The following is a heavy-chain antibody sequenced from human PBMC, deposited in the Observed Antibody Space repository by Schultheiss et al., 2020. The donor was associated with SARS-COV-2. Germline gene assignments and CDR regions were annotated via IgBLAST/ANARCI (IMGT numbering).Heavy chain of an antibody. J-gene: IGHJ4*02. CDR2: ISATGGRT. V-gene: IGHV3-23*01. CDR1: GFTFNNYA. Sequence: GESLKISCASSGFTFNNYAMSWVRQAPGKGLEWVSGISATGGRTYYADSVKGRFTISRDNSRNTLWLEMISLGAEDTAIYYCAKDALWDGSGRLDYWGQGALVTVSS. D-gene: IGHD3-10*01. CDR3: AKDALWDGSGRLDY.